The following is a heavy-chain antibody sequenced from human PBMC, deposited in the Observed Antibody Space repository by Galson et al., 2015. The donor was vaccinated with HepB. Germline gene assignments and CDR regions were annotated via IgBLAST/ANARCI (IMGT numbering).Heavy chain of an antibody. J-gene: IGHJ4*02. D-gene: IGHD2-15*01. Sequence: SLRLSCAASGFTVSSNYMSWVRQAPGKGLEWVSVIYSGGSTYYADSVKGRFTISRDNSKNTLYLQMNSLRAEDTAVYYCARWKYCSGGSCYPGGFDYWGQGTLVTVSS. CDR3: ARWKYCSGGSCYPGGFDY. V-gene: IGHV3-53*01. CDR2: IYSGGST. CDR1: GFTVSSNY.